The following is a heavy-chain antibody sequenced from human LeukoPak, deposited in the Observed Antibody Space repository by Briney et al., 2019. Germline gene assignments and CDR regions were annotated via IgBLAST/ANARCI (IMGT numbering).Heavy chain of an antibody. CDR1: GFIFSNYF. V-gene: IGHV3-33*01. CDR2: SWSDGIKE. Sequence: GGSLRLSCAASGFIFSNYFMHWVRQAPGKGLEWVALSWSDGIKENYLDSVKGRFSISRDKSKYMVYMQMKSPRDEDTAVYYCARAPPRFIPGYHFDFWGQGTLVTVSS. J-gene: IGHJ4*02. D-gene: IGHD3-9*01. CDR3: ARAPPRFIPGYHFDF.